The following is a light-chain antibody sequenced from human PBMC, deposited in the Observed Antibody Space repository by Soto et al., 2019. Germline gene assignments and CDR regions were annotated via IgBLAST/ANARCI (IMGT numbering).Light chain of an antibody. V-gene: IGKV1-33*01. CDR1: QDISNY. CDR2: DAS. J-gene: IGKJ2*01. CDR3: QHYDNLPPYT. Sequence: DIQMTQSPSSLSASVGDRVTITCQASQDISNYLNWYQQKPGKAPKLLIYDASNLEIGVPSRFSGSGSWTDFTFTISSLQPEDIATYYCQHYDNLPPYTFGQGTKLEIK.